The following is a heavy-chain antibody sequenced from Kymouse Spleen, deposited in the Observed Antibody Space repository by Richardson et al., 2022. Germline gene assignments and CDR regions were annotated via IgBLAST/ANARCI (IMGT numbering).Heavy chain of an antibody. D-gene: IGHD5-18,IGHD5-18*01. J-gene: IGHJ5*02. CDR1: GGSFSGYY. CDR2: INHSGST. V-gene: IGHV4-34*01. CDR3: AREGVQLWTNWFDP. Sequence: QVQLQQWGAGLLKPSETLSLTCAVYGGSFSGYYWSWIRQPPGKGLEWIGEINHSGSTNYNPSLKSRVTISVDTSKNQFSLKLSSVTAADTAVYYCAREGVQLWTNWFDPWGQGTLVTVSS.